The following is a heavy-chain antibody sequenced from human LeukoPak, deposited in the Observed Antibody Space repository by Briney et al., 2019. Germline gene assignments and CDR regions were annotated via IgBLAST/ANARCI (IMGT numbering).Heavy chain of an antibody. CDR1: GFTFSSYW. CDR3: AKDPIHTMIVVVMATDDAFDI. J-gene: IGHJ3*02. V-gene: IGHV3-7*03. Sequence: PGGSLRLSCAASGFTFSSYWVSWVRQAPGKGLEWVANIKQDGSEKYYVDSVKGRFTISRDNSKNTLYLQMNSLRAEDTAVYYCAKDPIHTMIVVVMATDDAFDIWGQGTMVTVSS. D-gene: IGHD3-22*01. CDR2: IKQDGSEK.